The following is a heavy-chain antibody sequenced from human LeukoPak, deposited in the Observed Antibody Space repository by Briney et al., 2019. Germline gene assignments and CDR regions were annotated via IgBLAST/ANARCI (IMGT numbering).Heavy chain of an antibody. J-gene: IGHJ4*02. V-gene: IGHV3-7*03. D-gene: IGHD7-27*01. CDR3: ARDDNWGSDS. Sequence: GGSLRLSCAASGFTFSSYAMSWVRQVPGKGLEWVANINQDGSEKNYVGSVKGRFTISRDNAKNSLYLQMKSLRAEDTAVYYCARDDNWGSDSWGQGTLVTVSS. CDR1: GFTFSSYA. CDR2: INQDGSEK.